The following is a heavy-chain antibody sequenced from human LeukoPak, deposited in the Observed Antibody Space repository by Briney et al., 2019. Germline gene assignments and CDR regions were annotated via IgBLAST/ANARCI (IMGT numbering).Heavy chain of an antibody. D-gene: IGHD3-10*02. J-gene: IGHJ6*04. Sequence: GGSLRLSCAASGFTFNSYSMNWVRQAPGKGLEWVSYIDSSSRAIYYAGSVKGRFSVSRDNAKNSLYLQMNSLRAEDTAVYYCAELGITMIGGVWGKGTTVTISS. CDR3: AELGITMIGGV. CDR2: IDSSSRAI. CDR1: GFTFNSYS. V-gene: IGHV3-48*01.